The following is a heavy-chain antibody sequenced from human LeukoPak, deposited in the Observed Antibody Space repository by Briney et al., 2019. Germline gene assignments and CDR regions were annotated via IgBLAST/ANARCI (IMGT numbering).Heavy chain of an antibody. CDR3: ARDLSGSYHTPFGY. CDR1: GFIFSSYT. J-gene: IGHJ4*02. D-gene: IGHD1-26*01. Sequence: GGSLRLSCAASGFIFSSYTMNWVRQAPGKGLEWVSSFSSSGNYIYYTDSVKGRFTNSRDNAKNSLYLQMNSLRAEDTAVYYCARDLSGSYHTPFGYWGQGTLVTVSS. V-gene: IGHV3-21*01. CDR2: FSSSGNYI.